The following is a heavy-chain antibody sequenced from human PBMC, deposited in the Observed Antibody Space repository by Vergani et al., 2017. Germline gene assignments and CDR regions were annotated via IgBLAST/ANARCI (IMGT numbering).Heavy chain of an antibody. CDR2: ISYDGSNK. D-gene: IGHD2-2*01. V-gene: IGHV3-30*18. J-gene: IGHJ4*02. CDR1: GFTFSSYG. CDR3: AKEGERGIVVVPAAFDY. Sequence: QVQLVESGGGVVQPGRSLRLSCAASGFTFSSYGMHWVRQAPGKGLEWVAVISYDGSNKYYADSVKGRFTISRDNSKNTLYLQMNSLRAEDTAVYYCAKEGERGIVVVPAAFDYWGQGTLVTVSS.